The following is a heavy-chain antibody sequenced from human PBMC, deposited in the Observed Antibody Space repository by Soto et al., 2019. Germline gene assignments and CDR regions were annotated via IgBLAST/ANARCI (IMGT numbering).Heavy chain of an antibody. D-gene: IGHD3-3*01. CDR1: GGSFSGYY. Sequence: SGTLSLTCAVYGGSFSGYYWSWIRQPPGKGLEWIGEINHSGSTNYNPSLKSRVTISVDTSKNQFSLKLSSVTAADTAVYYCARAYYDFWSGYCFDYWGQGTLVTVSS. J-gene: IGHJ4*02. CDR3: ARAYYDFWSGYCFDY. V-gene: IGHV4-34*01. CDR2: INHSGST.